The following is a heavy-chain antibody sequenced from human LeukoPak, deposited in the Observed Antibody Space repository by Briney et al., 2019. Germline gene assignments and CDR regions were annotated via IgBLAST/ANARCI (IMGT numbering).Heavy chain of an antibody. J-gene: IGHJ3*02. V-gene: IGHV3-21*01. D-gene: IGHD6-13*01. CDR3: TRGGPAAGLTGAFDI. CDR1: GFTFSSYS. Sequence: GGSLRLSCAASGFTFSSYSMDWVRQAPGKGLEWVSSISSSSTYIYYADSVQGRFTISRDNAKKSLYLQMNNLRAEDTAVYYCTRGGPAAGLTGAFDIWGQGTMVTVSS. CDR2: ISSSSTYI.